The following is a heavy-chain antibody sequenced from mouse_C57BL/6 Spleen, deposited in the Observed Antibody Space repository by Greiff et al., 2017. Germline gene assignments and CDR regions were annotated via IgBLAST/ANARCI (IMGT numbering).Heavy chain of an antibody. V-gene: IGHV3-6*01. CDR3: ATIYDGYWFAY. CDR2: ISYDGSN. D-gene: IGHD2-3*01. Sequence: EVKLMESGPGLVKPSQSLSLTCSVTGYSITSGYYWNWIRQFPGNKLEWMGYISYDGSNNYNPSLKNRISITRDTSKNQFFLKLNSVTTEDTATYYCATIYDGYWFAYWGQGTLVTVSA. CDR1: GYSITSGYY. J-gene: IGHJ3*01.